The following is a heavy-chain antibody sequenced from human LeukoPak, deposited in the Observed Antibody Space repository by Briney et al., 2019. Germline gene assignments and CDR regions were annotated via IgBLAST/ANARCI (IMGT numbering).Heavy chain of an antibody. CDR2: IYSGGST. CDR1: GFTVSSNY. CDR3: ARAFYGSSGYGYYFDY. V-gene: IGHV3-66*02. J-gene: IGHJ4*02. D-gene: IGHD3-22*01. Sequence: GGSLRLSCAASGFTVSSNYMSWVRLAPGKGLEWVSVIYSGGSTYYADSVKGRFTISRDNSKNTLYLQMNSLRAEDTAVYYCARAFYGSSGYGYYFDYWGQGTLVTVSS.